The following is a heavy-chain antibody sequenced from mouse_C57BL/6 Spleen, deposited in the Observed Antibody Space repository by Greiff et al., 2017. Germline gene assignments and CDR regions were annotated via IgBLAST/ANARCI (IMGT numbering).Heavy chain of an antibody. CDR1: GYAFSSYW. CDR2: IYPGDGDT. D-gene: IGHD2-4*01. J-gene: IGHJ4*01. V-gene: IGHV1-80*01. CDR3: AYDYDYYAMDD. Sequence: QVQLQQSGAELVKPGASVKISCKASGYAFSSYWMNWVKQRPGKGLEWIGQIYPGDGDTNYNGKFKGKATLTADKSSSTAYMQLSSLTSEDSAVYFCAYDYDYYAMDDWGQGTSVTVSS.